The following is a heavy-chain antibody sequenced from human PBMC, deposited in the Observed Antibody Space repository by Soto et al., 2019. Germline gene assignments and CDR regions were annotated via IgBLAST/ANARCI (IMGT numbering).Heavy chain of an antibody. D-gene: IGHD3-3*01. CDR3: ARAWKIEKFGVISMSKGLDV. J-gene: IGHJ6*02. Sequence: GSLRLACAASGFIFSDYYMTWIRRAPGKGLEWLSCSSNRDRSTYYADSVKDRFVVSKDNAKNLVYLQMNSLRAEDTAVYFCARAWKIEKFGVISMSKGLDVWGQGTTVTVSS. CDR2: SSNRDRST. CDR1: GFIFSDYY. V-gene: IGHV3-11*01.